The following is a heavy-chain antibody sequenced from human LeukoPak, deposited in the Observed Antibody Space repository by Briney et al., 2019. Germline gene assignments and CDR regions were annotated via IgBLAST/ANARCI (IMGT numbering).Heavy chain of an antibody. CDR1: GFTFSSYG. Sequence: PGGSLRLSCAASGFTFSSYGMSWVRQAPGKGLEWVSAITGNGANTFYADSVKGRFTISRDNSKNTLYLQMNSLRAEDTAVYYCARSPMYYYDSSGYYSWGQGTLVTVSS. CDR2: ITGNGANT. D-gene: IGHD3-22*01. J-gene: IGHJ4*02. CDR3: ARSPMYYYDSSGYYS. V-gene: IGHV3-23*01.